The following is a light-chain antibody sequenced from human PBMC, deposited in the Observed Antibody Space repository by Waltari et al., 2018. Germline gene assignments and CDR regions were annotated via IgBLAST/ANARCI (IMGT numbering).Light chain of an antibody. Sequence: SYELTQPPSVSVSPGQTARITCSGDALPNQYAYWYQQKSGQAPVVIIYKDTERPSGIPARFAGSTSGTIVTLTISGVQAEDEADYYCQSADSSSKFQVFGGGTKLTVL. V-gene: IGLV3-25*03. CDR3: QSADSSSKFQV. CDR2: KDT. J-gene: IGLJ2*01. CDR1: ALPNQY.